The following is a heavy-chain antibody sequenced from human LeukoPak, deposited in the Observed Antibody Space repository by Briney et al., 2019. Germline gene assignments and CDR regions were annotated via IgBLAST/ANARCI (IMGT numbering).Heavy chain of an antibody. CDR3: ARLEWLSRGYYYYMDV. CDR2: MNPNSGNT. CDR1: GYTFTSYD. D-gene: IGHD3-3*01. V-gene: IGHV1-8*01. Sequence: GASVTVSFKASGYTFTSYDINWVRQAPGQGLEWMGWMNPNSGNTGYAQKFQGRVTMTRNTSISTAYMELSSLRSEDTAVYYCARLEWLSRGYYYYMDVWGKGTTVTVSS. J-gene: IGHJ6*03.